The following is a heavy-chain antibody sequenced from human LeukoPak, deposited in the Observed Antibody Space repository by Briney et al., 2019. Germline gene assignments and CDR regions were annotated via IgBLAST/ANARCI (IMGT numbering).Heavy chain of an antibody. CDR2: TSHDLTYQ. CDR3: ARDVDNYFDY. V-gene: IGHV3-30*03. D-gene: IGHD3-9*01. CDR1: GFIFTAYG. Sequence: GGSLRLSCAASGFIFTAYGMHWVRQAPGKGLEWVAVTSHDLTYQAYADSVKGRFTISRDDSKNTLYVQMNSLRTEDTAFYYCARDVDNYFDYWGLGTLVTVSS. J-gene: IGHJ4*02.